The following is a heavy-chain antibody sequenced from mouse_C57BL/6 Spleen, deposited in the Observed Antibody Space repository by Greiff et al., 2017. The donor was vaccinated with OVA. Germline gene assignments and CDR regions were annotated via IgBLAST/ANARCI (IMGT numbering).Heavy chain of an antibody. CDR2: LDPSDSYT. D-gene: IGHD2-1*01. V-gene: IGHV1-69*01. CDR3: ARCDGNYVLFAY. CDR1: GYTFTSYW. Sequence: QVQLQQPGAELVMPGASVKLSCKASGYTFTSYWMHWVKQRPGQGLEWIGELDPSDSYTNYNQKFKGKSTLTVDKSSSTAYMQLSSLTSEDSAVYYCARCDGNYVLFAYWGQGTLVTVAA. J-gene: IGHJ3*01.